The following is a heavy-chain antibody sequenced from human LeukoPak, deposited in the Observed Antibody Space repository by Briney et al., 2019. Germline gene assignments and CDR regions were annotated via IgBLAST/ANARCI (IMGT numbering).Heavy chain of an antibody. D-gene: IGHD7-27*01. CDR1: GGIFSSCA. V-gene: IGHV1-8*02. CDR3: ARGPPNWGMVGY. J-gene: IGHJ4*02. Sequence: GASVKVSCKASGGIFSSCAISWVRQAPGQGLEWMGWMKSNNGHTGYAQKFQGRVTMTRDTSISTAYMELSSLTFEDTAVYYCARGPPNWGMVGYWGQGTLVTVSS. CDR2: MKSNNGHT.